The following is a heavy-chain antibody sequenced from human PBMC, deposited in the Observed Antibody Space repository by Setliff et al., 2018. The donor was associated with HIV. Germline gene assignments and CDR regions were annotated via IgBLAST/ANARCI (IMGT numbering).Heavy chain of an antibody. Sequence: SETLSLTCTVSAASIRSHYWSWIRQSPGKGLEWIGNFYYTGSNDYNTSFKSRVTISLDKSNNQISLNLSSATAADTAVYYCARHTVFVRYFDHWGQGMLVTVSS. V-gene: IGHV4-59*11. J-gene: IGHJ4*02. CDR3: ARHTVFVRYFDH. D-gene: IGHD2-2*02. CDR2: FYYTGSN. CDR1: AASIRSHY.